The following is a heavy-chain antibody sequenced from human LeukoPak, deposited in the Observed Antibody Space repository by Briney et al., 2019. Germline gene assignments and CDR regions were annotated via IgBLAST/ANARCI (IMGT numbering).Heavy chain of an antibody. CDR2: ISYDRSNK. D-gene: IGHD5-12*01. J-gene: IGHJ4*02. Sequence: PGRSLRLSCAASGFTFSTYGMHWVRQAPGKGLEWVAVISYDRSNKYYADSVKGRLTISRDNSKNTLYLQMNSLRAEDTVVYYCASKRTDSGYAAFDYWGQGTLVTVSS. CDR3: ASKRTDSGYAAFDY. CDR1: GFTFSTYG. V-gene: IGHV3-30*03.